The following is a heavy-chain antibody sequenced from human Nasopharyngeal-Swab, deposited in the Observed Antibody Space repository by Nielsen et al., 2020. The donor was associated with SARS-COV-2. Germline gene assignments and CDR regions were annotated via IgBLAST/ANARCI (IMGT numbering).Heavy chain of an antibody. V-gene: IGHV4-39*01. Sequence: SETLSLTCTVSGGSISSSSYYWGWIRQPPGKGLEWIGSIYYRGSTYYNPSLKSRVTISVDTSKDHFSLKLSSVTAADTAVYYCARLSGYSGYDERAFDYWGQGTLVTVSS. J-gene: IGHJ4*02. CDR1: GGSISSSSYY. D-gene: IGHD5-12*01. CDR3: ARLSGYSGYDERAFDY. CDR2: IYYRGST.